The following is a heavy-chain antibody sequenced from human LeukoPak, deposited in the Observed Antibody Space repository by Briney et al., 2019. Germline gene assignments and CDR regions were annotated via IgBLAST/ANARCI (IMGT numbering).Heavy chain of an antibody. J-gene: IGHJ4*02. CDR2: ISAYNGNT. V-gene: IGHV1-18*01. CDR3: ARSPYYYDSSRPGFDY. D-gene: IGHD3-22*01. Sequence: GASVKVSCKASGYTFTSYGISWVRQAPGQGLEWMGWISAYNGNTNYAQKLQGRVTMTTDTSTSTAYMELRSLGSDDTAVYYCARSPYYYDSSRPGFDYWGQGTLVTVSS. CDR1: GYTFTSYG.